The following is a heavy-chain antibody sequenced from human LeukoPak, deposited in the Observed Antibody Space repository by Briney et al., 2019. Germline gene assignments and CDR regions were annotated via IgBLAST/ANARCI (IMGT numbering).Heavy chain of an antibody. CDR3: SREGTGNSFGAFDY. V-gene: IGHV4-31*03. Sequence: SETLSLTCTVSGGSISSGGYYWSWIRQHPGKGLEWIGYIYSTGSTYYNPSLKSRVTISADTSKNQFSLKLNSVTAADTAVYYCSREGTGNSFGAFDYWAREPWSPSPQ. J-gene: IGHJ4*02. CDR1: GGSISSGGYY. CDR2: IYSTGST. D-gene: IGHD5-18*01.